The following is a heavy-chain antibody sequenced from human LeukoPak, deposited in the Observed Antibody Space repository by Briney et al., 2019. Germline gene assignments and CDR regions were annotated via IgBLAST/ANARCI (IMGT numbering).Heavy chain of an antibody. J-gene: IGHJ4*02. V-gene: IGHV4-59*01. CDR1: GGSMSNYY. Sequence: NPSETLSLTCTVSGGSMSNYYWSWIRQSPGKGLDWIGHIYSTGTTSYNPSLKSRVTISVDTSKNQFSLKLSSVTAADTAVYYCARGIYFYDSSGYLYWGQGTLVTVSS. CDR2: IYSTGTT. CDR3: ARGIYFYDSSGYLY. D-gene: IGHD3-22*01.